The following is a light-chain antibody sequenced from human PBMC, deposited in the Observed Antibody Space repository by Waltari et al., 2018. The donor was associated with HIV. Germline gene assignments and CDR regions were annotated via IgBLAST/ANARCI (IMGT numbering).Light chain of an antibody. J-gene: IGLJ3*02. CDR3: ATWDDSLSGWV. V-gene: IGLV1-47*01. CDR2: RNN. CDR1: RSNIGSNH. Sequence: QSVLTQPPSASGTPGQRVTISCSGSRSNIGSNHVYWYQQIPGTAPKPLIYRNNQRPPGVPDRFSGAKSGTSASLAISGLRSEDEADYYCATWDDSLSGWVFGGGTKLTVL.